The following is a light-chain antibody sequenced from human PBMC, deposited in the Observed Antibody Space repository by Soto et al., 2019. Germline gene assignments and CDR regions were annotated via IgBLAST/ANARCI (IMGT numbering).Light chain of an antibody. CDR1: RSVSRN. Sequence: EIVMTQSPVTLSVSPGESATLSCRASRSVSRNVAWYQQKPGQTPRLLIFGVSTRADDIPVRFSGRGSGTEFTLAISSLQSEDFAIYYCQQYNNWPGTFGQGTKVEIK. J-gene: IGKJ1*01. CDR3: QQYNNWPGT. V-gene: IGKV3-15*01. CDR2: GVS.